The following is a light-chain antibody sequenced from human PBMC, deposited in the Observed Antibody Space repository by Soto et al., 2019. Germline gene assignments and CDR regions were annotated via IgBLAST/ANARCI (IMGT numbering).Light chain of an antibody. V-gene: IGKV3-20*01. CDR1: QSVSSY. J-gene: IGKJ1*01. Sequence: EIVLTQSPATLSSSPGERATLSCRASQSVSSYLAWYQQKPGQAPRLLIYGASNRATGIPDRFSGSGSGTDFTLTIARLEPEDFAVYYCHQYGSSPQMFGQGTKVDIK. CDR3: HQYGSSPQM. CDR2: GAS.